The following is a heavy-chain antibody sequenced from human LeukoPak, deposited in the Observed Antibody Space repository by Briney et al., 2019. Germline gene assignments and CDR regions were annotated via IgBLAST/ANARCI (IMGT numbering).Heavy chain of an antibody. CDR1: GYSFTTYW. Sequence: GESLKISCKGSGYSFTTYWIGWVRQMPGKGLEWMGIIYPADSTTHYSPSFQGQVTISADKSISTAYLQWSSLKASDTAMYYCARCSRGAAYYYDSSGYPNNFDYWGQGALVTVSS. V-gene: IGHV5-51*01. CDR3: ARCSRGAAYYYDSSGYPNNFDY. J-gene: IGHJ4*02. CDR2: IYPADSTT. D-gene: IGHD3-22*01.